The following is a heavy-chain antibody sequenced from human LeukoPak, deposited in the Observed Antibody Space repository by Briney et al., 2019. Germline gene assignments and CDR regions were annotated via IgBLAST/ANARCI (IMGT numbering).Heavy chain of an antibody. D-gene: IGHD3-22*01. CDR3: AKDHRPYYDSSGYYDY. V-gene: IGHV3-9*03. Sequence: GGSLRLSCAASGFTFDDYAMHWVRQVPGKGLEWASGISWNSGITGYADSVKGRFTISRDNAKNSLYLQMNSLRAEDMALYYCAKDHRPYYDSSGYYDYWGQGTLVTVSS. J-gene: IGHJ4*02. CDR1: GFTFDDYA. CDR2: ISWNSGIT.